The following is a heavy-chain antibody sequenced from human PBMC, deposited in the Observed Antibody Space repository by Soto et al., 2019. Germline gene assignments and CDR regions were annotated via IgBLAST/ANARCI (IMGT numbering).Heavy chain of an antibody. CDR3: ARVPAP. J-gene: IGHJ5*02. D-gene: IGHD2-2*01. CDR2: IYHSGST. CDR1: GGSISSGGYS. Sequence: QLQLQESGSGLVKPSQTLSLTCAVSGGSISSGGYSWSWIRQPPGKGLEWIGYIYHSGSTYYNPSPXRXXTIPVDRAKNQSPLRLSSVTAADTAGVYCARVPAPWGQGTLVTVSS. V-gene: IGHV4-30-2*01.